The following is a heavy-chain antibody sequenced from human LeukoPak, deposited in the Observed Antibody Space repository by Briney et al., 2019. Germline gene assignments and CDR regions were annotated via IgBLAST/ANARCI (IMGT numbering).Heavy chain of an antibody. CDR3: ARGYSYGFHFDY. Sequence: SETLSLTCTVSGGSISSYYWSWLRQPPGKGLEWIGYIYYSGSTNYNPSLKSRVTISVDTSKNQFSLKLSSVTAADTAVYYCARGYSYGFHFDYWGQGTLVTVSS. CDR1: GGSISSYY. V-gene: IGHV4-59*01. J-gene: IGHJ4*02. D-gene: IGHD5-18*01. CDR2: IYYSGST.